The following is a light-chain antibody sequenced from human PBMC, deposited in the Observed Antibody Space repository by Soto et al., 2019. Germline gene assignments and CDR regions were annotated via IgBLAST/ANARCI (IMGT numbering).Light chain of an antibody. CDR1: QSISTY. CDR2: DVS. CDR3: QQRSNWPPGLT. J-gene: IGKJ4*01. V-gene: IGKV3-11*01. Sequence: EIVLTQSPATLSLSPGEIATLSCRASQSISTYLAWYQQKPGQAPRLLIYDVSKRAAGVPARFSGSGSGTDFTLTISSLEPEDFAVYSCQQRSNWPPGLTFGGGTKVEI.